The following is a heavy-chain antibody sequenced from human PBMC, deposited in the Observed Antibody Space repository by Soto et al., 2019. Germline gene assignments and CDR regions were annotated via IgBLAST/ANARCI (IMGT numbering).Heavy chain of an antibody. CDR3: AKVRSGYDPYYYYGMDV. CDR2: ISYDGSNN. V-gene: IGHV3-30*18. Sequence: QVPLLESGGGVVQPGRSLRLSCAASGFTFSSYGMHWVRQAPGKGLEWGAVISYDGSNNYYADSVKGRFTISRNNSKNTLYLQMNSLRAADTAVYYCAKVRSGYDPYYYYGMDVWCEGTTVTVSS. D-gene: IGHD5-12*01. J-gene: IGHJ6*04. CDR1: GFTFSSYG.